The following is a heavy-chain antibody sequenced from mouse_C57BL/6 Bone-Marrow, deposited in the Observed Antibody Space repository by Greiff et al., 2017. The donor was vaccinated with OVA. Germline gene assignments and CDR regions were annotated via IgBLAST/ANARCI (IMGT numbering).Heavy chain of an antibody. V-gene: IGHV5-4*01. D-gene: IGHD1-1*02. CDR1: GFTFSSYA. Sequence: EVKVVESGGGLVKPGGSLKLSCAASGFTFSSYAMSWVRQTPEKRLEWVATISDGGSYTYYPDNVKGRFTISRDNAKNNLYLQMSHLKSEDTAMYYCARDLTRVAYWGQGTLVTVSA. J-gene: IGHJ3*01. CDR2: ISDGGSYT. CDR3: ARDLTRVAY.